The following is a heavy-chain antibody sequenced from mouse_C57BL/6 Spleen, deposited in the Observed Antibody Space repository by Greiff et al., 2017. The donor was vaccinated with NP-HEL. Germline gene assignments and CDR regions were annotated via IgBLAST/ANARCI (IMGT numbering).Heavy chain of an antibody. J-gene: IGHJ4*01. Sequence: QVQLQQSGAELVRPGSSVKLSCKASGYTFTSYWMHWVKQRPIQGLEWIGNIDPSDSETHYNQKFKDKATLTVDKSSSTAYMQLSSLTSEDSAVYYCAREGIYYYGSSSYAMDYWGQGTSVTVSS. CDR2: IDPSDSET. CDR3: AREGIYYYGSSSYAMDY. V-gene: IGHV1-52*01. D-gene: IGHD1-1*01. CDR1: GYTFTSYW.